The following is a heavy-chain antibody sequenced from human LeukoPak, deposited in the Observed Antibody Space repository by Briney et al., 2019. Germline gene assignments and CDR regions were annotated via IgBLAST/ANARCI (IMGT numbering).Heavy chain of an antibody. V-gene: IGHV4-39*06. J-gene: IGHJ5*02. D-gene: IGHD3-9*01. CDR3: ARRHTHYDILTSGGP. CDR2: IYYSGST. CDR1: GGSISGWY. Sequence: SETLSLTCTVSGGSISGWYWSWIRQPPGKGLEWIGSIYYSGSTYYNPSLKSRVTISVDTSENQFPLKLSSVTAADTAVYYCARRHTHYDILTSGGPWGQGTLVTVSS.